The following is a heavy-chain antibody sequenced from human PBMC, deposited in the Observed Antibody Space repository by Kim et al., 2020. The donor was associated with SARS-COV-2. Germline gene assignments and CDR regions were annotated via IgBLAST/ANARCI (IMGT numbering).Heavy chain of an antibody. CDR1: GGTFSSYT. D-gene: IGHD3-9*01. CDR3: ARVGRYFDGGHFDY. CDR2: IIPIFGTV. Sequence: SVKVSCKASGGTFSSYTISWVRQAPGQGLEWMGGIIPIFGTVNYAQKFQGRVTITADESTSTAYMELSSLRSEDTAVYYCARVGRYFDGGHFDYWGQGTLVTVSS. V-gene: IGHV1-69*13. J-gene: IGHJ4*02.